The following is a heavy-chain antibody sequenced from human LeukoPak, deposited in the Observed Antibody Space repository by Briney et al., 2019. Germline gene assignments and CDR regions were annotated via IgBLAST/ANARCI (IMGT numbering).Heavy chain of an antibody. V-gene: IGHV3-48*02. D-gene: IGHD6-19*01. Sequence: GGSLRLSCAASGFTFSSYSMNWVRQAPGKGLEWVSYISSSTIYYADSVKGRFTISRDNAKNSLYLQMNSLRDEDTAVYYCARDLWSSGCSWGQGTLVTVSS. CDR2: ISSSTI. CDR3: ARDLWSSGCS. J-gene: IGHJ5*02. CDR1: GFTFSSYS.